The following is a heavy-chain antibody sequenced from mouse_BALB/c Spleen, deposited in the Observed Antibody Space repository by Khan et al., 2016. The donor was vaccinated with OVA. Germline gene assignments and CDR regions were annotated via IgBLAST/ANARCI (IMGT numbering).Heavy chain of an antibody. J-gene: IGHJ3*01. CDR1: GYSITSGYY. CDR3: AREGYGNYYAWFAY. Sequence: EVKLLESGPGLVKPSQSLSLTCSVTGYSITSGYYWNWIRQFPGNKLEWMGYISYDGSNNYNPSLKNRISITRDTSKNQFFLKLNSVTTEDTATYYCAREGYGNYYAWFAYWGQGTLVTVSA. D-gene: IGHD2-1*01. V-gene: IGHV3-6*02. CDR2: ISYDGSN.